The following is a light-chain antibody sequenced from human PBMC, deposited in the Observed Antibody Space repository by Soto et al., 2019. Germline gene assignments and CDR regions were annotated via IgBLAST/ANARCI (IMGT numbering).Light chain of an antibody. CDR3: QHYNNWRRT. J-gene: IGKJ2*01. CDR2: DAS. CDR1: QRVSSN. Sequence: EIVMTQSPATLSVSPGERATLSCRASQRVSSNLAWYQQKPGQAPRLLIYDASTRATGIPARFSGSGSGTEFTLTISSLQSEDFAVYFSQHYNNWRRTFGQGTKLEIK. V-gene: IGKV3-15*01.